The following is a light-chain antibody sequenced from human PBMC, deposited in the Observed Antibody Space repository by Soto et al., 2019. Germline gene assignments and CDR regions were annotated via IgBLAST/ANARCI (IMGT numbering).Light chain of an antibody. J-gene: IGLJ2*01. CDR1: SSDVGGYNY. CDR2: EVS. Sequence: QAVVTQPASVSGSPGQSITISCTGTSSDVGGYNYVSWYQHHPGKAPKLMIYEVSNRPSGVSNRFSGSKSGNTASLTISGLQAEDEADYYCSSYTSNTTLVVFGGGTKLTVL. CDR3: SSYTSNTTLVV. V-gene: IGLV2-14*01.